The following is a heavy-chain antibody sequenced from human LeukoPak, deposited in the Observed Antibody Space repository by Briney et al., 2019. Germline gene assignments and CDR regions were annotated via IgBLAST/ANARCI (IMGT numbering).Heavy chain of an antibody. V-gene: IGHV3-21*01. D-gene: IGHD1-26*01. CDR2: MSSSRRYI. Sequence: GGSLRLSCAASGFTVSTYTMNWVRQAPGKGLEWVSSMSSSRRYIYYGDSVKGRFTISRDNAKNSLYLQMNSLRAEDTAVYYCAREDPSGKYSDAFDVWGQGTKVTVSS. CDR3: AREDPSGKYSDAFDV. J-gene: IGHJ3*01. CDR1: GFTVSTYT.